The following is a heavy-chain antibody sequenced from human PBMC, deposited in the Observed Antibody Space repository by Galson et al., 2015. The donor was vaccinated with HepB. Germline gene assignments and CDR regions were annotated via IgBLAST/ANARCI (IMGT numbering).Heavy chain of an antibody. Sequence: SGAEVKKPGESLRISCKGSGYSFTSYWIGWVRQMPGKGLEWMGIFYPADSDIRYSPSFQGHVTISADKSITTAYLRWSNLKASDTAMYYCVRLTEQWLDFWGQGTQVTVSS. CDR1: GYSFTSYW. V-gene: IGHV5-51*01. CDR2: FYPADSDI. CDR3: VRLTEQWLDF. D-gene: IGHD6-19*01. J-gene: IGHJ4*02.